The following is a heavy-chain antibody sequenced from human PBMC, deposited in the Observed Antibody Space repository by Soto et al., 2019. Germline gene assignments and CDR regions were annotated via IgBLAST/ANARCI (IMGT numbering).Heavy chain of an antibody. D-gene: IGHD6-6*01. Sequence: SETLSLTCTVSGGSISSYYWSWIRQPPGKGLEWIGYIYYSGSTNYNPSLKSLVTISVDTSKNQFSLKLSSVTAADTAVYYCARVRPVDVIAARTDAFDIWGQGTMVTVSS. CDR2: IYYSGST. J-gene: IGHJ3*02. CDR3: ARVRPVDVIAARTDAFDI. CDR1: GGSISSYY. V-gene: IGHV4-59*01.